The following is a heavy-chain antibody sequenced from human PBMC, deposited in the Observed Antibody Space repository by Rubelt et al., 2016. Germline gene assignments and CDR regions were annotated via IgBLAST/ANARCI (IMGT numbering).Heavy chain of an antibody. CDR3: ARGSANCSGGSCYKYYYYYYMDV. D-gene: IGHD2-15*01. V-gene: IGHV4-39*07. CDR2: SGST. J-gene: IGHJ6*03. Sequence: SGSTYYNPSLKSRVTISVDTSKNQFSLKLSSVTAADTAVYYCARGSANCSGGSCYKYYYYYYMDVWGKGTTVTVSS.